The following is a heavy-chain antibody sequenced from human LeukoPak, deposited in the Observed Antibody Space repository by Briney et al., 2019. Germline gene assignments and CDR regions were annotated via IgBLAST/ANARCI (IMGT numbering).Heavy chain of an antibody. CDR2: ISGSGGST. J-gene: IGHJ4*02. CDR1: GFTFSSYA. CDR3: AKLIRGWYEGYFDY. Sequence: GGSLRLSCAPSGFTFSSYAMSWVRQAPGKGLEWVSAISGSGGSTYYADSVKGRFTISRDNSKNTLYLQMNSLRAEDTAVYYCAKLIRGWYEGYFDYWGQGTLVTVSS. V-gene: IGHV3-23*01. D-gene: IGHD6-19*01.